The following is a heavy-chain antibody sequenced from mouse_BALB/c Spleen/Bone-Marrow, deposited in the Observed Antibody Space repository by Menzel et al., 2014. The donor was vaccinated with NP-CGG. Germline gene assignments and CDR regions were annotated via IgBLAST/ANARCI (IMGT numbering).Heavy chain of an antibody. D-gene: IGHD1-1*01. J-gene: IGHJ4*01. CDR3: ARDYGTGAMDY. Sequence: VQVVESGPGLVSPSQSLAITCTVSGFSLTGYGVKWVRQPPGKGLEWLGEIWGDGSTDYYSALKSRLSISKDNSKSQVFLKMNSLQTDDTARYYCARDYGTGAMDYWGQGTSVTVSS. CDR2: IWGDGST. V-gene: IGHV2-6-7*01. CDR1: GFSLTGYG.